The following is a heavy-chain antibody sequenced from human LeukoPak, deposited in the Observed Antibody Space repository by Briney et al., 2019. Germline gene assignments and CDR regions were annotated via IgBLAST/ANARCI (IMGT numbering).Heavy chain of an antibody. CDR1: GGSISSYY. V-gene: IGHV4-59*01. CDR3: ARGISAVTEYYFDY. CDR2: IYYSGST. J-gene: IGHJ4*02. D-gene: IGHD2-21*02. Sequence: PSETLSLTCTVSGGSISSYYWSWIRQPPGKGLEWIGYIYYSGSTNYNPSLKSRVTISVDTSKNQFSLKLSSVTAADTAVYYCARGISAVTEYYFDYWGQGTLVTVSS.